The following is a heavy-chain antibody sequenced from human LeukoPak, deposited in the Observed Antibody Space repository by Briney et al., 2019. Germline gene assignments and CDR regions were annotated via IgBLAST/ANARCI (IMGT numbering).Heavy chain of an antibody. CDR1: GFSFSSYE. V-gene: IGHV3-48*03. J-gene: IGHJ4*02. Sequence: QPGGSLRLSCAASGFSFSSYEMNWVRQAPGKGLEWVSYISSSGSTRYYADSVKGRFTISRDNAKNSVDLQMNSLRVEDTAVYYCAREDRYIGSYYGYWGQGTLVTVSS. CDR2: ISSSGSTR. D-gene: IGHD1-26*01. CDR3: AREDRYIGSYYGY.